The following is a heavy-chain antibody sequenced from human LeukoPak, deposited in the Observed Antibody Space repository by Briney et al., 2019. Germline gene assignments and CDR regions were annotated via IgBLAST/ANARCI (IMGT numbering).Heavy chain of an antibody. J-gene: IGHJ4*02. Sequence: GGSLRLSCTASGFTFGDYAMSWVRQAPGKGLEWVGFIRSKAYGGTTEYAASVKGRFTISRDDSKSIAYLQMNSLKTEDTAVYYCTRDGFGELLFDYWGQGTLVTVSS. D-gene: IGHD3-10*01. CDR1: GFTFGDYA. CDR3: TRDGFGELLFDY. V-gene: IGHV3-49*04. CDR2: IRSKAYGGTT.